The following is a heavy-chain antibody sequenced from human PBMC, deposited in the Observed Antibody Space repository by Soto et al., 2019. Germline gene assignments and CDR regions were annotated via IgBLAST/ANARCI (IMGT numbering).Heavy chain of an antibody. J-gene: IGHJ3*01. V-gene: IGHV3-33*03. CDR2: IWDDGRDK. Sequence: QSGGSLRLSCVASGFNISSHGMHWVRQAPGKGLEWVSFIWDDGRDKYYADSVEGRFLVSRDNSKNTMNLQVKRLRPEDTALYYCVRGARTTGWFDAFDLWGRGTMVTVSS. CDR3: VRGARTTGWFDAFDL. D-gene: IGHD6-19*01. CDR1: GFNISSHG.